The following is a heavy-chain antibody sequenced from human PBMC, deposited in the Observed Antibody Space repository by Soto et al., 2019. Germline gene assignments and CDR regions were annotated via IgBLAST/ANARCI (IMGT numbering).Heavy chain of an antibody. Sequence: ASVKVSCKASGYTFISYVMYWVRQAPGQRPEWMGWINAGNGNTKYSQKFQGRVTITRDTSTSTAYMELSSLRSDDTAVYYCARTGHDDFWSVIDWFDPWGQGTLVTVSS. J-gene: IGHJ5*02. CDR3: ARTGHDDFWSVIDWFDP. V-gene: IGHV1-3*01. CDR1: GYTFISYV. D-gene: IGHD3-3*01. CDR2: INAGNGNT.